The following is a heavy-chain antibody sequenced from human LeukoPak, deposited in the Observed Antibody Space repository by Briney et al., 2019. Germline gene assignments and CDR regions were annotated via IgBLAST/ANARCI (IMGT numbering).Heavy chain of an antibody. CDR1: GFIFSDYV. CDR2: ISNDGSNK. Sequence: GGSLRLSCAASGFIFSDYVMHWVRQAPGKGLEWVAVISNDGSNKYSADSVKGRFTISRDNSKNTLSLQMSSLRAEDTAVYYCAKGDGDSCYSPVDYWGQGTLVTVSS. V-gene: IGHV3-30*18. D-gene: IGHD2-15*01. J-gene: IGHJ4*02. CDR3: AKGDGDSCYSPVDY.